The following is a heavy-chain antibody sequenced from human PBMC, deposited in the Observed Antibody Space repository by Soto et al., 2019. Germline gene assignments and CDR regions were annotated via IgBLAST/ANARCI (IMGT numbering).Heavy chain of an antibody. D-gene: IGHD3-3*02. V-gene: IGHV4-38-2*01. Sequence: SETLSLTCAVSGYSISSGYYCGCMRQPPGKGLEWIGSIYHSGSTYYNPSLKSRVTISVDTSKNQFSLKLSSVTAADTAVYYCARAILLLQGDGVAFLEWYYDYYGMDVWGQGTTVTVSS. CDR1: GYSISSGYY. J-gene: IGHJ6*02. CDR3: ARAILLLQGDGVAFLEWYYDYYGMDV. CDR2: IYHSGST.